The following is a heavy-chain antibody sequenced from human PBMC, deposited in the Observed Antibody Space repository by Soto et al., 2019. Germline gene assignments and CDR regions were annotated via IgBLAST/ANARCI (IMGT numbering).Heavy chain of an antibody. V-gene: IGHV3-21*01. CDR1: GFTFSTYS. CDR3: ARGGDPYSYGSWFDP. CDR2: ISSSSSYI. D-gene: IGHD5-18*01. J-gene: IGHJ5*02. Sequence: PGGSLRLSWAASGFTFSTYSMNWVRQAPGKGLEWVSSISSSSSYIYYADSVKGRFTISRDNAKNSLYLQMNSLRAEDTAVYYCARGGDPYSYGSWFDPWGQGTLVTSPQ.